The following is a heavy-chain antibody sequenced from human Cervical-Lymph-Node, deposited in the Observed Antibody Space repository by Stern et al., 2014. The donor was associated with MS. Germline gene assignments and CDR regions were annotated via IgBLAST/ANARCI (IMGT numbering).Heavy chain of an antibody. CDR2: IWYDGSNK. J-gene: IGHJ4*02. V-gene: IGHV3-33*01. D-gene: IGHD3-3*01. CDR1: GFTFSSYG. CDR3: ARDGTIFGPELETSLDY. Sequence: VQLVESGGGVVQPGRSLRLSCAASGFTFSSYGMHWVRQAPGKGLEWVAVIWYDGSNKYYADSVKGRFTISRDNSKNTLYLQMNSLRAEDTAVYYCARDGTIFGPELETSLDYWGQGTLVTVSS.